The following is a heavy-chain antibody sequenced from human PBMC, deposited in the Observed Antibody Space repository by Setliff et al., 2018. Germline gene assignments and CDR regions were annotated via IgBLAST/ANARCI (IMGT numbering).Heavy chain of an antibody. D-gene: IGHD4-17*01. J-gene: IGHJ4*02. V-gene: IGHV3-23*01. CDR1: GFTFGDYA. CDR3: TRWAGDYWIAYFDY. Sequence: GGSLRLSCTASGFTFGDYAMSWVRQAPGKGLEWVSVISISGGTRNADPVKGRFTISRDNSKNTLYLQMNSLKTEDTAVYYCTRWAGDYWIAYFDYWGQGTLVTVSS. CDR2: ISISGGT.